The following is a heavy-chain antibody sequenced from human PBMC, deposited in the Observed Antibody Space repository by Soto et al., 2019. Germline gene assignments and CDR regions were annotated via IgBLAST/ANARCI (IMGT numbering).Heavy chain of an antibody. CDR1: GGSISSGGYY. J-gene: IGHJ4*02. CDR2: IYYSGST. D-gene: IGHD2-2*02. Sequence: SETLSLTCTVSGGSISSGGYYWSWIRQHPGKGLEWIGYIYYSGSTYYNPSLKSRVTISVDTSKNQFSLKLSSVTAADTAAYYCARYCSSTSCYIDPPPDWGQGTLVTVSS. CDR3: ARYCSSTSCYIDPPPD. V-gene: IGHV4-31*03.